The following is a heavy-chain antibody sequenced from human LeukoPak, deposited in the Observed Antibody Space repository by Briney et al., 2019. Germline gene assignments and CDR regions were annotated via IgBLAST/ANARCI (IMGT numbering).Heavy chain of an antibody. Sequence: GGSLRLSCAASGFTFSDYYMSWIRQAPGEGLEWVSYISGSGSTIYYTDSLKGRFTISRDNAKNSLYLQMNSLRAEDTAVYYCARYYDSGASRGPKKTFDIWGQGTMVTVSS. CDR2: ISGSGSTI. J-gene: IGHJ3*02. CDR3: ARYYDSGASRGPKKTFDI. CDR1: GFTFSDYY. V-gene: IGHV3-11*01. D-gene: IGHD3-16*01.